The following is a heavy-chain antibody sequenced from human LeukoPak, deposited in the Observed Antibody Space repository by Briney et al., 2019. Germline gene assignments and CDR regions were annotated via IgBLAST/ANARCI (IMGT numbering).Heavy chain of an antibody. CDR2: ISSSGGNT. CDR3: AKTDSHDFSRLGMHV. J-gene: IGHJ6*02. D-gene: IGHD3-3*01. Sequence: GGSLRLSCAASGFTFSSYTMTWVRLAPGKGLEWVSAISSSGGNTYYADSVKGRFTISRDNYKKTSYLQMNSLRADDTALYYCAKTDSHDFSRLGMHVWGQGTTVTVSS. CDR1: GFTFSSYT. V-gene: IGHV3-23*01.